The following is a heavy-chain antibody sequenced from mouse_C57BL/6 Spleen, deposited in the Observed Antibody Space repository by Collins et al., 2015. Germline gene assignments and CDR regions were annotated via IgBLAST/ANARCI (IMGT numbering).Heavy chain of an antibody. V-gene: IGHV3-6*02. CDR2: ISYDGSN. D-gene: IGHD2-3*01. CDR1: LLHHQCYY. CDR3: ASRGIFYDGYYV. Sequence: DVQLQESRTWPRETFSVSVSHLLCHWLLHHQCYYWNWIRQFPGNKLEWMGYISYDGSNNYNPSLKNRISITRDTSKNQFFLKLNSVTTEDTATYYCASRGIFYDGYYVWGQGTSVTVSS. J-gene: IGHJ4*01.